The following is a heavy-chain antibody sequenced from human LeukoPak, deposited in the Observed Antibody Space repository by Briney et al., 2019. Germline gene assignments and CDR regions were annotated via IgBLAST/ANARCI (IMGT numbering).Heavy chain of an antibody. J-gene: IGHJ4*02. CDR3: ARAPYYYDSSGYYGSSL. CDR2: ISAYNGNT. CDR1: GYTFTSYG. D-gene: IGHD3-22*01. Sequence: GASVKVSCKASGYTFTSYGISWVRQAPRQGLEWMGWISAYNGNTNYAQKLQGRVPMTTDTSTSTAYMELRSLRSDDTAVYYCARAPYYYDSSGYYGSSLWGQGTLVTVSS. V-gene: IGHV1-18*01.